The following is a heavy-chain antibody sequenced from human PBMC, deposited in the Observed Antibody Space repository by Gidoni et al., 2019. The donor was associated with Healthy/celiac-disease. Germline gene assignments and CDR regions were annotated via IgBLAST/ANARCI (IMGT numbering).Heavy chain of an antibody. CDR3: AKSQVVEYSSSPFDY. CDR1: GFTFSRSC. V-gene: IGHV3-30*18. D-gene: IGHD6-6*01. Sequence: VQLVESGGGVVQPGRSLSLSCAASGFTFSRSCMHWVRQAPGKGLEWVAVIADDGSKKYYADSVKGRFTSSRDNSKNTLYLQMNSLRAEDTAVYYCAKSQVVEYSSSPFDYWGQGTLVTVSS. J-gene: IGHJ4*02. CDR2: IADDGSKK.